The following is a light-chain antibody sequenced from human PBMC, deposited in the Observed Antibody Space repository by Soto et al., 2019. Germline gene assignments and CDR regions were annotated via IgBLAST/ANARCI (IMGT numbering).Light chain of an antibody. V-gene: IGKV3-20*01. Sequence: EIVLTQSPGTLSSSPGEGVTLSCRASETIRSNYLAWYQKKPGQAPRLLIFGASTRATGIPDKFSGSGSGTDFTLTISSLEPEDFAEHYCQKYGSSPPDTFDPGT. CDR3: QKYGSSPPDT. CDR2: GAS. CDR1: ETIRSNY. J-gene: IGKJ3*01.